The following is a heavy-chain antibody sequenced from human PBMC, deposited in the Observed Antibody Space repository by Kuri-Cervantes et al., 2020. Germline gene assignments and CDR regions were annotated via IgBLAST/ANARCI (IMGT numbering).Heavy chain of an antibody. V-gene: IGHV1-18*01. CDR2: ISAYNGNT. CDR3: ARARGQGSGSSWLGY. Sequence: ASVKVSCKASGYTFTSYGISWVRQAPGQGLEWMGWISAYNGNTNYAQKFQGWVTMTRDTSISTAYMELSRLRSDDTAVYYCARARGQGSGSSWLGYWGQGTLVTVSS. J-gene: IGHJ4*02. CDR1: GYTFTSYG. D-gene: IGHD3-10*01.